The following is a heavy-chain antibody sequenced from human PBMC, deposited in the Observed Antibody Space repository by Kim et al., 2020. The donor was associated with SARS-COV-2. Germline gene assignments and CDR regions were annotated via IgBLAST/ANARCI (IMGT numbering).Heavy chain of an antibody. CDR2: IIPIFGTA. CDR1: GGTFSSYA. V-gene: IGHV1-69*13. D-gene: IGHD6-13*01. Sequence: SVKVSCKASGGTFSSYAISWVRQAPGQGLEWMGGIIPIFGTANYAQKFQGRVTITADESTSTAYMELSSLRSEDTAVYYCATAALKTRGYYYWGQGTLVTVSS. CDR3: ATAALKTRGYYY. J-gene: IGHJ4*02.